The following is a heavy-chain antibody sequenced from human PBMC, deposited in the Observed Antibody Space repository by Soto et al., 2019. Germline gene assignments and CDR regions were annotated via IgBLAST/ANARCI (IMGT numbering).Heavy chain of an antibody. V-gene: IGHV3-74*01. D-gene: IGHD2-15*01. Sequence: GGSLSLSCAASGLTFNRYWMHWVRRAPGKGLVWVSHINTDGSNTNYADSVKGRFTISRDNAKSTLFLQMNSLRDEDTAVYYCAREFCSGGNCYTYYFDPWGQGIPVTVYS. CDR2: INTDGSNT. CDR1: GLTFNRYW. J-gene: IGHJ5*02. CDR3: AREFCSGGNCYTYYFDP.